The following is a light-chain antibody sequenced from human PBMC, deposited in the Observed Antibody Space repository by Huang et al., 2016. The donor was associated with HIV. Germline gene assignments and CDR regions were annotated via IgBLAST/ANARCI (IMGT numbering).Light chain of an antibody. V-gene: IGKV1-9*01. Sequence: IQLTQSPSSLSASVGDRVTITCRASQGIRSYLAWYQKKPGKAPKLLIYGASTLQSGVPSRFSGSESGTEFTLTIGSLQPEDFATYYGQQLNSYPYTFGQGTKLEIK. CDR1: QGIRSY. CDR3: QQLNSYPYT. CDR2: GAS. J-gene: IGKJ2*01.